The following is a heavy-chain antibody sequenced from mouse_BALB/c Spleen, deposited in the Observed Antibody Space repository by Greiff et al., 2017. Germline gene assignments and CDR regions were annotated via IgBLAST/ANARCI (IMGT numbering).Heavy chain of an antibody. D-gene: IGHD1-2*01. Sequence: QVQLQQSAAELARPGASVKMSCKASGYTFTSYTMHWVKQRPGQGLEWIGYINPSSGYTEYNQKFKDKTTLTADKSSSTAYMQLSSLTSEDSAVYYCARMGEKKFITGYWGQGTTLTVSS. CDR1: GYTFTSYT. J-gene: IGHJ2*01. CDR2: INPSSGYT. V-gene: IGHV1-4*02. CDR3: ARMGEKKFITGY.